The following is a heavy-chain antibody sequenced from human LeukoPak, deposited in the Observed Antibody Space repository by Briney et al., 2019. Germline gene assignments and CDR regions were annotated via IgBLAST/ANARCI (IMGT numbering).Heavy chain of an antibody. CDR1: GGSISSHY. J-gene: IGHJ6*02. CDR3: ARSGAPGYPDRSGYFLRLPSYYYGMDV. CDR2: INHSGST. V-gene: IGHV4-34*01. Sequence: PSETLSLTCTVSGGSISSHYWSWIRQPPGKGLEWIGEINHSGSTNYNPSLKSRVTISVDTSKNQYSLKLSSVTAADTAVYYCARSGAPGYPDRSGYFLRLPSYYYGMDVWGQGTTVTVSS. D-gene: IGHD3-22*01.